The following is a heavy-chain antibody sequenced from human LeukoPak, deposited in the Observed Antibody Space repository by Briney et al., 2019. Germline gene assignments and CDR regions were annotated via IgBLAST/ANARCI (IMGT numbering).Heavy chain of an antibody. Sequence: SETLSLTCNVSSGSLRENYWSWIRQSPGKGLEWITEINHSGSTNYNPSLKSRVTISADTSKNQFSLRLSSVTAADTAVYYCARLQFLSGGYYAFDSRGQGSQVSVSS. V-gene: IGHV4-34*01. CDR1: SGSLRENY. CDR2: INHSGST. CDR3: ARLQFLSGGYYAFDS. D-gene: IGHD3-3*01. J-gene: IGHJ4*02.